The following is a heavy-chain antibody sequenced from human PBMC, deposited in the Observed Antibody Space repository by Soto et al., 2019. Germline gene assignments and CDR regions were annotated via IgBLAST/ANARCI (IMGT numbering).Heavy chain of an antibody. CDR1: GFPFSIYS. Sequence: EVQLVESGGGLVQTGGSLRLTCVASGFPFSIYSMNWVRQAPGKGLEWSSYITSDTNTIKYADSVKGRFTISRDNAKNLVYLHMNSLRDEDTAVYFCARSVEGHFDYWGQGTVVTVSS. CDR3: ARSVEGHFDY. D-gene: IGHD6-19*01. J-gene: IGHJ4*02. V-gene: IGHV3-48*02. CDR2: ITSDTNTI.